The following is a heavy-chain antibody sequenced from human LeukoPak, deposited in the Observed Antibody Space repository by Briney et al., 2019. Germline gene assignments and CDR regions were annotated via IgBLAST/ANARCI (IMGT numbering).Heavy chain of an antibody. CDR2: INWNNDGI. CDR3: ARDDYNTLGYNFHH. CDR1: GFTFADHA. V-gene: IGHV3-9*01. J-gene: IGHJ1*01. D-gene: IGHD1-1*01. Sequence: GGSLRLSCVASGFTFADHAMHWVRRAPGQGLEWVTGINWNNDGIVYAASVKGRFTVSRDNAKNTLYLQMNGLRPEDTAFYYCARDDYNTLGYNFHHWGQGTLVTVSS.